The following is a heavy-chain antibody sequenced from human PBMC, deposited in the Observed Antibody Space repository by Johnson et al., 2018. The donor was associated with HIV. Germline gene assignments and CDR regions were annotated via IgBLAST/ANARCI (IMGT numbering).Heavy chain of an antibody. V-gene: IGHV3-20*04. Sequence: VQLVESGGGVVRPGGSLRLSCAASGFTFDDYAMRWVRQAPGKGLEWVSVINWNGGSTGYADSVKGRFSISRDNAKNSLFLQMNSLRAEDTAVYYCAKDKGGATQAFDIWGQGTMVTVSS. J-gene: IGHJ3*02. CDR2: INWNGGST. CDR3: AKDKGGATQAFDI. CDR1: GFTFDDYA. D-gene: IGHD1-26*01.